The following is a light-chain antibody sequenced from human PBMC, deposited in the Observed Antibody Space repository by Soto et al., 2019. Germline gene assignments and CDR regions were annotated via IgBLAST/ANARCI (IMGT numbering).Light chain of an antibody. Sequence: DIQMTQSPSTLPASVGDRVTITCRASQSISRWLDWYQQKPGKAPKLLIYKASSLQSGVPSRFSGSESGTDFTLTISSLQPEDFATYYCLQDYNYPLTFGGGTKVDIK. CDR3: LQDYNYPLT. CDR1: QSISRW. J-gene: IGKJ4*01. CDR2: KAS. V-gene: IGKV1-5*03.